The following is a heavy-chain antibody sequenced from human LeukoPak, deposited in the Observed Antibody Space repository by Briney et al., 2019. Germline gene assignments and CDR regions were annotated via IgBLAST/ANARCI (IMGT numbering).Heavy chain of an antibody. V-gene: IGHV1-69*05. CDR2: IIPIFGTA. CDR1: GGTFSSYA. J-gene: IGHJ4*02. CDR3: ARVGVYCSSTSCYKPSYYFDY. D-gene: IGHD2-2*02. Sequence: SVKVSCKASGGTFSSYAISWVRQAPGQGLEWMGGIIPIFGTANYAQKFQGRVTITTDESTSTAYMELSSLRSEDTAVYYCARVGVYCSSTSCYKPSYYFDYWGQGTLVTVSS.